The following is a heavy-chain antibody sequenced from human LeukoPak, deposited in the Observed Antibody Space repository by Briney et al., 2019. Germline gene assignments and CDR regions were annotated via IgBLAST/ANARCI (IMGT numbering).Heavy chain of an antibody. CDR2: ISAYKGNT. J-gene: IGHJ4*02. D-gene: IGHD3-10*01. CDR3: ARVGGAMVRGVPHYFDY. V-gene: IGHV1-18*01. CDR1: GYTFTSYG. Sequence: ASVKVSCKASGYTFTSYGISWVRQAPGQGLEWMGWISAYKGNTNYAQKFQGRVTMTRDTSISTAYMELSRLRSDDTAVYYCARVGGAMVRGVPHYFDYWGQGTLVTVSS.